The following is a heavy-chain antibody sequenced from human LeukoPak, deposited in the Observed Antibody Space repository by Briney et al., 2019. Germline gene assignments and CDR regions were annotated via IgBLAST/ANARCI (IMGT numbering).Heavy chain of an antibody. V-gene: IGHV4-61*02. CDR3: ARGPRWLQFDY. J-gene: IGHJ4*02. Sequence: PSETLSLTCTVSGGSISSGSCYWSWIRQPAGKGLEWIGRIYTSGSTNYNPSLKSRVTISVDTSKNQFSLKLSSVTAADTAVYYCARGPRWLQFDYWGQGTLVTVSS. CDR1: GGSISSGSCY. D-gene: IGHD5-24*01. CDR2: IYTSGST.